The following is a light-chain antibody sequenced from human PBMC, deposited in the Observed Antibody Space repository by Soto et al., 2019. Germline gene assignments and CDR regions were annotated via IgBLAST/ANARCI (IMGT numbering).Light chain of an antibody. Sequence: DIQMTQSPSSLSASVGDRVTITCRASESISTYLNWYQHKPGKAPKLLIYAASSLQSAVPSRFSGSGSGTDFTLTISSLHPEDCATYYCQQTYSTPYTFGQGTKLEIK. CDR2: AAS. J-gene: IGKJ2*01. CDR3: QQTYSTPYT. V-gene: IGKV1-39*01. CDR1: ESISTY.